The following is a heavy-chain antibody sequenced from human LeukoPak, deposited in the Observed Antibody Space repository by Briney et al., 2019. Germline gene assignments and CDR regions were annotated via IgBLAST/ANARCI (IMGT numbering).Heavy chain of an antibody. CDR3: ARGRGYDYGNYPDYYYYYMDV. CDR1: GFTFDDYG. D-gene: IGHD4-11*01. CDR2: INWNGGST. J-gene: IGHJ6*03. V-gene: IGHV3-20*04. Sequence: GGSLRLSCAASGFTFDDYGMSWVRQAPGKGLEWVSGINWNGGSTGYADSVKGRFTISRDNAKNSLYLQMNSLRAEDTALYYCARGRGYDYGNYPDYYYYYMDVWGKGTTVIVSS.